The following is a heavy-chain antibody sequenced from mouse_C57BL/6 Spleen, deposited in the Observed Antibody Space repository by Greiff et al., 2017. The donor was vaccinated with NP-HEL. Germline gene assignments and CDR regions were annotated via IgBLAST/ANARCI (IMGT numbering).Heavy chain of an antibody. CDR3: AQTATGAY. V-gene: IGHV1-42*01. CDR2: INPSTGGT. D-gene: IGHD3-2*01. CDR1: GYSFTGYY. Sequence: VQLQQSGPELVKPGASVKISCKASGYSFTGYYMNWVKQSPEKSLEWIGEINPSTGGTTYNQKFKAKATLTVDKSSSTAYMQLKSLTSEDSAVYYCAQTATGAYWGQGTLVTVSA. J-gene: IGHJ3*01.